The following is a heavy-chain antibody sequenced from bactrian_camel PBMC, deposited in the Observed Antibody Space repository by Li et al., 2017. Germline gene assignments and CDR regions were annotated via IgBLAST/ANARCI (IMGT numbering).Heavy chain of an antibody. CDR1: GRTYPNYV. V-gene: IGHV3S53*01. D-gene: IGHD2*01. Sequence: HVQLVESGGGSVQAGTSLILSCAAVGRTYPNYVMGWFRQAPGKEREGVATVDSTGNANYAESVKGRFTISQEKGKNTVYLRMNSLKPDDSGTYICAADTRCQATYCRGGYCNAGGNWGQGTQVTVS. CDR2: VDSTGNA. J-gene: IGHJ4*01. CDR3: AADTRCQATYCRGGYCNAGGN.